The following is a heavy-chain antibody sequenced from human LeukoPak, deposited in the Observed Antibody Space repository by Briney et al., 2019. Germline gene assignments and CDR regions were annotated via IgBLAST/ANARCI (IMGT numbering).Heavy chain of an antibody. D-gene: IGHD2-2*01. CDR1: GYTFTSYY. J-gene: IGHJ5*02. Sequence: ASVKVSCKASGYTFTSYYMHWVRQAPGQGLEWMGIINPSGGSTSYVQKFQGRVTMTRDTSTSTVYMELSSLRSEDTAVYYCASGGRVVPAAIPWFDPWGQGTLVTVSS. CDR2: INPSGGST. V-gene: IGHV1-46*01. CDR3: ASGGRVVPAAIPWFDP.